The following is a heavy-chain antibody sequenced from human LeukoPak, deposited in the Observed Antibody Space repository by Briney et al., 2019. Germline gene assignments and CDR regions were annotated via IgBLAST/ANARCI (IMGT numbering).Heavy chain of an antibody. V-gene: IGHV4-39*07. CDR2: IYYSGST. Sequence: SETLSLTCTVSGGSISSSSYYWGWIRQPPGKGLEWIGSIYYSGSTYYNPSLKSRVTISVDTSKNQFSLKLSSVTAADTAVYYCAIPSRWPADAFDIWGQGTMVTVSS. CDR1: GGSISSSSYY. CDR3: AIPSRWPADAFDI. D-gene: IGHD2-15*01. J-gene: IGHJ3*02.